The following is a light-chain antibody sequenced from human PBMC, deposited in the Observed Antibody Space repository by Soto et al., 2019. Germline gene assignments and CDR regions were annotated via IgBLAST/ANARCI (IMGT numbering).Light chain of an antibody. V-gene: IGLV2-23*01. CDR2: ADS. CDR3: CSYASGSTYWV. Sequence: QSALTQPASVSGSPGQSITISCTANSSDAGGYKFVSWYQQHPGKAPKVMIYADSKRPTGVSYRFSGSKSGNTASLTISGLQAEDDADYHCCSYASGSTYWVFGGGTKVTVL. CDR1: SSDAGGYKF. J-gene: IGLJ3*02.